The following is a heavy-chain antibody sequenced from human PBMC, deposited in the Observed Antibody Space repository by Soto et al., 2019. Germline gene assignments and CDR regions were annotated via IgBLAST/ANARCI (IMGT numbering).Heavy chain of an antibody. V-gene: IGHV3-49*03. CDR1: GFTFGDYA. J-gene: IGHJ4*02. D-gene: IGHD4-17*01. CDR2: IRSKAYGGTT. Sequence: GGSLRLSCTASGFTFGDYAMSWFRQAPGKGLEWVGFIRSKAYGGTTEYAASVKGRFTISRDDSKSIAYLQMNSLKTEDTAVYYCTSDDTTVNTLDYWGQGTLVTVSS. CDR3: TSDDTTVNTLDY.